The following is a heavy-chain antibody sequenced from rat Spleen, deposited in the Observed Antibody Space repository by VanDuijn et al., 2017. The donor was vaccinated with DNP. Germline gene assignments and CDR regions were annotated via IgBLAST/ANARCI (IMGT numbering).Heavy chain of an antibody. V-gene: IGHV5-22*01. CDR3: ARHYGGYSYYWYFDF. CDR2: ISYHGGNT. D-gene: IGHD1-11*01. Sequence: EVQLVESGGGLVQPGRSLKLSCAASGFTFSDYYMAWVRQAPTEGLECVAYISYHGGNTYYGDSVKGRFTISRDNAKSTLYLQMNSLRSEDMATYYCARHYGGYSYYWYFDFWGPGTMVTVSS. CDR1: GFTFSDYY. J-gene: IGHJ1*01.